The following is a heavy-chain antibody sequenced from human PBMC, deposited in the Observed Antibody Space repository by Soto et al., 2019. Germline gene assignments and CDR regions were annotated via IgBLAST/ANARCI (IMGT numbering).Heavy chain of an antibody. D-gene: IGHD5-12*01. CDR1: GGTFSSYA. V-gene: IGHV1-69*06. CDR2: IIPIFGTA. Sequence: VASVKVSCKASGGTFSSYAISWVRQAPGQGLEWMGGIIPIFGTANYAQKFQSRVTITADKSTSTAYMELSSLRSEDTAVYYCARRKWRQTDYFDYWGQGTLVTVSS. J-gene: IGHJ4*02. CDR3: ARRKWRQTDYFDY.